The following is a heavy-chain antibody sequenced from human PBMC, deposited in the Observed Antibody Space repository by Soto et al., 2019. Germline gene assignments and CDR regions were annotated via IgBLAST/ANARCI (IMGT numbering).Heavy chain of an antibody. J-gene: IGHJ4*02. V-gene: IGHV3-30*18. CDR2: VSYDGVNK. Sequence: QVHLLESGGGVVQPGRSLRLSCVASGFTFSNFGIHWVRQAPGKGLEWLAVVSYDGVNKFYADSVRGRFTISRDNSKDTVYLQINSLRRDDTAMYFCAKVMTEYSGVAIAHWGQGTLVTASS. D-gene: IGHD1-26*01. CDR1: GFTFSNFG. CDR3: AKVMTEYSGVAIAH.